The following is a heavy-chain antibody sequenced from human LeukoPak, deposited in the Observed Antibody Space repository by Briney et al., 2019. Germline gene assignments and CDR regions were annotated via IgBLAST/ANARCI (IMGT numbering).Heavy chain of an antibody. Sequence: PSETLSLTCAVYGGSFSGYYWSWIRQPPGKGLEWIGEINHGGSTNYNPSLKSRVTISVDTSKNQFSLKLSSVTAADTAVYYCARGGVFDDSSGYYYYFDYWGQGTLVTVSS. CDR3: ARGGVFDDSSGYYYYFDY. CDR2: INHGGST. J-gene: IGHJ4*02. D-gene: IGHD3-22*01. V-gene: IGHV4-34*01. CDR1: GGSFSGYY.